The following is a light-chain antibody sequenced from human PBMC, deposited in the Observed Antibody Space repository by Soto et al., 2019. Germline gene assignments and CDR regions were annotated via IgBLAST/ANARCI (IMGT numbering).Light chain of an antibody. V-gene: IGLV1-36*01. CDR3: AEGNDTLNVFV. Sequence: QSVLTQPPSVSEAPRQRVTISCSGSSSNIGNNAVNWYQQLPGKAPKLLIYYDDLLPSGVSDRFSGSKSGTSASLAISGLQSEDGVDYDCAEGNDTLNVFVFGIGTRATAL. CDR2: YDD. CDR1: SSNIGNNA. J-gene: IGLJ1*01.